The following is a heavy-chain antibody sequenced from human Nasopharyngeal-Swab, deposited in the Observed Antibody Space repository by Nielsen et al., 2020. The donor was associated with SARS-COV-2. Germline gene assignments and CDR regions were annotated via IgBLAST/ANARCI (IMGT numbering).Heavy chain of an antibody. CDR2: INFDGNDA. Sequence: GGSLRLSCTASGFMFSSFYMERVRQAPGKGLVWVSRINFDGNDAQYADSVKGRFTISRDNARNTLYLQLNSLRGEDTALYFCARDVGGATDFRGQGTLVTVSS. V-gene: IGHV3-74*01. J-gene: IGHJ4*02. CDR3: ARDVGGATDF. CDR1: GFMFSSFY. D-gene: IGHD3-10*01.